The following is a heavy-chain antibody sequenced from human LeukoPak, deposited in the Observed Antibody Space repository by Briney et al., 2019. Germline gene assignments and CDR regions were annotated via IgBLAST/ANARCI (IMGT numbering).Heavy chain of an antibody. J-gene: IGHJ4*02. V-gene: IGHV4-4*07. CDR1: GGSISSYY. CDR3: AREMGYCSGGSCYDFDY. Sequence: SETLSLTCTVSGGSISSYYWSWIRQPAGKGLEWIGRIYTSGSTNYNPSLKSRVTMSVDTSENQFSLKLGSVTAADTAVYYCAREMGYCSGGSCYDFDYWGQGTLVTVSS. D-gene: IGHD2-15*01. CDR2: IYTSGST.